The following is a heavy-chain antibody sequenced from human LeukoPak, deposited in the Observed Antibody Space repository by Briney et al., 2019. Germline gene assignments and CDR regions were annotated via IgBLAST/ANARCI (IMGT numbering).Heavy chain of an antibody. J-gene: IGHJ4*02. CDR1: GYTFSSYG. CDR2: INAYNGNT. D-gene: IGHD1-1*01. CDR3: ARRQGTTLNFDY. V-gene: IGHV1-18*01. Sequence: ASVKVSCKASGYTFSSYGFSWVRQSPGQQLEWMGWINAYNGNTNHAQNLHGRVTMTTDTSTSTAYMELRSLRSDDTAVYYCARRQGTTLNFDYWGQGTLVTVSS.